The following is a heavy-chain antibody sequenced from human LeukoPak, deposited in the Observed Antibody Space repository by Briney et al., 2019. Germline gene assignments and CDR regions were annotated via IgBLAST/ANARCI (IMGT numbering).Heavy chain of an antibody. Sequence: GGSLRLSCAASGFTVSSSFMNWVRQAPGKGLEWVSTIYNNDNTNYADSLKGRFTISRDSSTNTLYLQMNSLRAEDTAVYFCARASQWPAFDYWGQGTLVTVSS. D-gene: IGHD6-19*01. CDR1: GFTVSSSF. CDR3: ARASQWPAFDY. J-gene: IGHJ4*02. CDR2: IYNNDNT. V-gene: IGHV3-66*01.